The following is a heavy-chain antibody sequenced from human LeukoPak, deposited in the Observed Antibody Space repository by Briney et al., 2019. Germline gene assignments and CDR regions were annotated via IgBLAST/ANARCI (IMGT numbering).Heavy chain of an antibody. J-gene: IGHJ4*02. CDR1: GGTFSSYA. V-gene: IGHV1-69*05. Sequence: GASVKVSCKASGGTFSSYAISWVRQAPGQGLEWMGRIIPIFGTANYAQKFQGRVTITTDGSTSTAYVELSSLRSEDTAVYYCARCRIVLIDTAMVNGYFDYWGQGTLVTVSS. CDR2: IIPIFGTA. CDR3: ARCRIVLIDTAMVNGYFDY. D-gene: IGHD5-18*01.